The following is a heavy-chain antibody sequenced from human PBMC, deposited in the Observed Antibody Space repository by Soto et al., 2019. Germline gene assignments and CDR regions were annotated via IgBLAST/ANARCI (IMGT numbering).Heavy chain of an antibody. CDR1: GFTFTSYD. CDR2: VGSSGSIT. Sequence: DVQLLESGGGLVQPGGSLRLSCAASGFTFTSYDMSWVRQAPGKGLEWVSAVGSSGSITVYADSARGRFTISRDNSKNTLYLQMNSLRAEDTAVYYCATHYITILDYWGQGTLVTVSS. V-gene: IGHV3-23*01. CDR3: ATHYITILDY. J-gene: IGHJ4*02. D-gene: IGHD3-3*01.